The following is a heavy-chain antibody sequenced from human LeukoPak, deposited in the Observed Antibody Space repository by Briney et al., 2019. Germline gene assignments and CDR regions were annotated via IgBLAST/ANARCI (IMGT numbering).Heavy chain of an antibody. Sequence: SETLSLTCTVSGGSFSSSSYYWGWIREPPGKGLEWLGSIYYSGSTYYNPSLKSRVTISVDTSKNQFSLKLSSVTAADTAVYYCARDIGTAVNSYSSSWNYFQHWGQGTLVTVSS. V-gene: IGHV4-39*07. J-gene: IGHJ1*01. CDR3: ARDIGTAVNSYSSSWNYFQH. CDR1: GGSFSSSSYY. CDR2: IYYSGST. D-gene: IGHD6-13*01.